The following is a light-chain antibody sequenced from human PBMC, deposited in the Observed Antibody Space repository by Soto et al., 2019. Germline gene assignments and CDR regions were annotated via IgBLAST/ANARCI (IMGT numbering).Light chain of an antibody. Sequence: QSVLTQPPSVSGSPGQSVTISCTGTSSDVGSYNRVSWYQQPPGTAPKLMIYEVSNRPSGVPDRFSGSKSGNTASLTISGLQAEDEADYYCSSYTSSSTHYVFGTGTKLTVL. CDR2: EVS. CDR1: SSDVGSYNR. J-gene: IGLJ1*01. V-gene: IGLV2-18*02. CDR3: SSYTSSSTHYV.